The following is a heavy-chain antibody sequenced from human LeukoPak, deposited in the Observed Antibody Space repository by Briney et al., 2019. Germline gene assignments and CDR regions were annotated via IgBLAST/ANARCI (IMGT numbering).Heavy chain of an antibody. V-gene: IGHV4-34*01. Sequence: PSETLSLTCAVYGGSLSGYYWSWIRQSPGKGLEWIGKINHSGSSNYNPSLKSRVTTSVDTSKNQFPLKLTSVTAADTAVYYCARGKSSPHAFDIWGQGTMVTVSS. CDR3: ARGKSSPHAFDI. J-gene: IGHJ3*02. CDR2: INHSGSS. CDR1: GGSLSGYY.